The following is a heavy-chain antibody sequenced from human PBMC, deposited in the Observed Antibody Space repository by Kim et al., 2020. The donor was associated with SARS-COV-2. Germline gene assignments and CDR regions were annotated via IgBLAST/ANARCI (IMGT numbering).Heavy chain of an antibody. D-gene: IGHD2-15*01. V-gene: IGHV3-23*01. J-gene: IGHJ5*02. CDR2: GST. Sequence: GSTYYADSVKGRFTISRDNTKNTLYLQMNSLRAEDTAVYYCAKGFGSCNPWGQGTLVTVSS. CDR3: AKGFGSCNP.